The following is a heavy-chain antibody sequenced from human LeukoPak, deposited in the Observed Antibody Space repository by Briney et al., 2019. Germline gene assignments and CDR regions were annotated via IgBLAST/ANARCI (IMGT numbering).Heavy chain of an antibody. V-gene: IGHV5-51*01. CDR1: GYTFTSYW. Sequence: GGSLKISCKGSGYTFTSYWIGWVRQMPGKGLEWMGVIYPDDSHTTYSPSFRGQVTISANKSTSTAYLQWSSLKASDTAMYYCARPRAGSNSIEEFDYWGQGTLVTVSS. D-gene: IGHD6-13*01. J-gene: IGHJ4*02. CDR3: ARPRAGSNSIEEFDY. CDR2: IYPDDSHT.